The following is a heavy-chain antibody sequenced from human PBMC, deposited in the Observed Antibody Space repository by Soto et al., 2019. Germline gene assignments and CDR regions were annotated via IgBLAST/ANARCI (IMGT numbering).Heavy chain of an antibody. CDR2: ISPSGDST. V-gene: IGHV1-46*01. D-gene: IGHD6-13*01. J-gene: IGHJ4*02. CDR3: ARSHSYSTSWYDY. CDR1: GYTFARYY. Sequence: QVQLVQSGAEVKKPGASVKVSCQASGYTFARYYMHWVRQAPGQGLEWMGIISPSGDSTTYAQKFQDRVTMPRDTSTSTVHMELNSLRSDDTAVYYCARSHSYSTSWYDYWGQGTLVTVSS.